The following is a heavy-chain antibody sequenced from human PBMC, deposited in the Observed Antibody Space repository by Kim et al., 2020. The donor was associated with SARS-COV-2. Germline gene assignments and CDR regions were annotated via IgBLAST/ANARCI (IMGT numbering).Heavy chain of an antibody. D-gene: IGHD3-10*01. J-gene: IGHJ4*02. CDR3: SRESTTRILYGSVNSFDGPGGFDY. CDR2: IFHIGMT. V-gene: IGHV4-59*11. Sequence: SETLSLTCTVSGGSISPHYWSWIRQPPGKGLEWIGYIFHIGMTNYNPSLKSRVTISVDTSRSPFSLKVSSVTAADTAVYYCSRESTTRILYGSVNSFDGPGGFDYWGQGALGTVSS. CDR1: GGSISPHY.